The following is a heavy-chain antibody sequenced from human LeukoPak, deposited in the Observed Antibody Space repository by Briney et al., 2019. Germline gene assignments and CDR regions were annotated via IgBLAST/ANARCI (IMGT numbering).Heavy chain of an antibody. D-gene: IGHD2-15*01. CDR1: GYTFTGYY. Sequence: ASVKVSCKASGYTFTGYYMHWVRQAPGQGLEWMGWINPNSGGTNYAQKFQGRVTMTRDTSISTAYMELSRLRSDDTAVYYCAKVAIDVVVIAATPYYFDYWGQGTLVTVSS. CDR3: AKVAIDVVVIAATPYYFDY. CDR2: INPNSGGT. V-gene: IGHV1-2*02. J-gene: IGHJ4*02.